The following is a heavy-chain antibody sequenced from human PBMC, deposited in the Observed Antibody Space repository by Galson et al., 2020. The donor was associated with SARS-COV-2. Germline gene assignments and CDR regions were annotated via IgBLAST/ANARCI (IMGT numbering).Heavy chain of an antibody. D-gene: IGHD1-26*01. CDR3: ARVVGATPSDY. Sequence: GESLKISCKASGYTFTTYGFIWVRQAPGQGLEWMGWISAYNGNTNYPQRLQGRVTMTTDTSTSTAYMELTSLRSDDTAVYYCARVVGATPSDYRGQGTLVTVSS. V-gene: IGHV1-18*01. CDR1: GYTFTTYG. J-gene: IGHJ4*02. CDR2: ISAYNGNT.